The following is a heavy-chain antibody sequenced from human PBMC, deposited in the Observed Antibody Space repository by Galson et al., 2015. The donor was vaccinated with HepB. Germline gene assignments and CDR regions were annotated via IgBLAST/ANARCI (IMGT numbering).Heavy chain of an antibody. CDR2: IKSKTDGGTT. Sequence: SLRLSCAASGFTFSNAWMSWVRQAPGKGLEWVGRIKSKTDGGTTDYAAPVKGRFTISRDDSKNTLYLQMNSLKTEDTAVYYCTTALYYYYDSSGYYIHSFWGQGTLVTVSS. V-gene: IGHV3-15*01. J-gene: IGHJ4*02. CDR1: GFTFSNAW. D-gene: IGHD3-22*01. CDR3: TTALYYYYDSSGYYIHSF.